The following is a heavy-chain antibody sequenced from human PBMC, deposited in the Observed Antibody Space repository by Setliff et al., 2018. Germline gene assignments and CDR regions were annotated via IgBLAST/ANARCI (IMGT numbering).Heavy chain of an antibody. CDR1: GFTFSTYS. Sequence: GGSLRLSCAASGFTFSTYSMSWVRQAPGKGLEWVSAISGDSVYIYYADSVKGRFTISRDNSKNTLYLQMNSLRAEDTAVYYCARTCSGSGCYAGLESWGQGTPVTVSS. CDR3: ARTCSGSGCYAGLES. V-gene: IGHV3-23*01. J-gene: IGHJ4*02. D-gene: IGHD2-15*01. CDR2: ISGDSVYI.